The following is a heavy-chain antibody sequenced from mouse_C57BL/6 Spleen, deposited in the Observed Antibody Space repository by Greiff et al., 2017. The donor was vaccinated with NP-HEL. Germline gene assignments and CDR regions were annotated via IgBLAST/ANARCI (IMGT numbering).Heavy chain of an antibody. V-gene: IGHV5-17*01. CDR1: GFTFSDYG. Sequence: EVHLVESGGGLVKPGGSLKLSCAASGFTFSDYGMHWVRQAPEKGLEWVAYISSGSSTIYYVDTVKGRFTISRDNAKNTLFLQMTSLRSEDTAMYYCARPAYYSNYMDYWGQGTSVTVSS. D-gene: IGHD2-5*01. J-gene: IGHJ4*01. CDR3: ARPAYYSNYMDY. CDR2: ISSGSSTI.